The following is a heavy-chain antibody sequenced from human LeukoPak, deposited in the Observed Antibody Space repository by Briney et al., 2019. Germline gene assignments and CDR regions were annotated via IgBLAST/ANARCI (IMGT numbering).Heavy chain of an antibody. CDR2: IYYSGSS. D-gene: IGHD5-18*01. Sequence: PSETLSLTCTVSGASISTYYWSWIRQPPGKGLEWIGYIYYSGSSNYNPSLKSRVTISVDTSKNQFSLKLSSVTAADTALYYCARGRDTAMDWGQGTLVTVSS. CDR1: GASISTYY. V-gene: IGHV4-59*01. J-gene: IGHJ4*02. CDR3: ARGRDTAMD.